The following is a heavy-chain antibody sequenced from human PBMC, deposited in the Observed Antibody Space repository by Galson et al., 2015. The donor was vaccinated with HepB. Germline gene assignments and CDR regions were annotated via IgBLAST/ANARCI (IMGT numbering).Heavy chain of an antibody. D-gene: IGHD2-15*01. CDR2: INPSGGST. Sequence: QSGAEVKKPGESVKVSCKASGYTFTSYYMHWVRQAPGQGLEWMGIINPSGGSTSYAQKFQGRVTMTRDTSTSTVYMELSSLRSDDTAVYYCARDRRALGYCSGGSCSRSVDWFDPWGQGTLVTVSS. V-gene: IGHV1-46*01. CDR3: ARDRRALGYCSGGSCSRSVDWFDP. CDR1: GYTFTSYY. J-gene: IGHJ5*02.